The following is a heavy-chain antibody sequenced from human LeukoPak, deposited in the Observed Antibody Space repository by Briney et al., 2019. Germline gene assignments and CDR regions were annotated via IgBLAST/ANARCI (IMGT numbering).Heavy chain of an antibody. CDR1: GFTFSIYG. Sequence: AGGSLRLSCAASGFTFSIYGMGRVRQAPGKGLEWVSSISSDSIYIYYADSVKGRFTSSRDNAKNSLYLQMNSLRAEDTAVYYYARGSSSYDCWGQGTLLTVSS. V-gene: IGHV3-21*01. CDR2: ISSDSIYI. D-gene: IGHD6-13*01. CDR3: ARGSSSYDC. J-gene: IGHJ4*02.